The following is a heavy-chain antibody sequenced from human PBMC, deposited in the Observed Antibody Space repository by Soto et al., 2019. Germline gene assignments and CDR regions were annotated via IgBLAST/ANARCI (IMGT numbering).Heavy chain of an antibody. CDR2: IYWDGDE. V-gene: IGHV2-5*02. J-gene: IGHJ4*02. Sequence: QINLKESGPTLVKPTQTLTLTCSFSGFSLTTAGVGVGWVRQSPGEALEWLALIYWDGDERYSPSLKTRLTITKDTSKNLVVLKMTNMAPVDTATYYCAHSRNLITEDAQVGDFDYWGQGTLVTVSS. D-gene: IGHD3-10*01. CDR1: GFSLTTAGVG. CDR3: AHSRNLITEDAQVGDFDY.